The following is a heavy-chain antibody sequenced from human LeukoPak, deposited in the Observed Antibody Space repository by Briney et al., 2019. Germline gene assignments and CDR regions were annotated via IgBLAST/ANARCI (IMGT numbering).Heavy chain of an antibody. CDR2: MNPNSGNT. Sequence: ASVKVSCKASGGTFSSYAISWVRQATGQGLEWMGYMNPNSGNTGYAQKFQDRVTITRNTSISTAYMELSSLRSEDTAVYYCARVGYCSSTSCLNDAFDIWGQGTMVTVSS. D-gene: IGHD2-2*01. J-gene: IGHJ3*02. V-gene: IGHV1-8*03. CDR3: ARVGYCSSTSCLNDAFDI. CDR1: GGTFSSYA.